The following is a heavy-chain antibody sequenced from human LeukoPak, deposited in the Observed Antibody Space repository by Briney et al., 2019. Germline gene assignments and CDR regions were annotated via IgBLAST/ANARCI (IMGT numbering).Heavy chain of an antibody. J-gene: IGHJ4*02. CDR1: GFPFISYS. D-gene: IGHD6-19*01. CDR2: ISSSSYI. Sequence: GGSLRPSLEASGFPFISYSMNWVRQAPGKGLEWVSSISSSSYIYYADSVKGRFTISRDNAKNSLYLQMNSLRAEDTAVYYCAGAVAGKGVYVYWGQGTLVTVSS. CDR3: AGAVAGKGVYVY. V-gene: IGHV3-21*01.